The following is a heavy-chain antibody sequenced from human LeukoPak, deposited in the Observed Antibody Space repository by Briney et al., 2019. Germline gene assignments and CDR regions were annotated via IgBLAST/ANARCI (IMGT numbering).Heavy chain of an antibody. V-gene: IGHV1-2*06. CDR1: GYTFTGYY. Sequence: ASVKVSCKASGYTFTGYYMHWVRQAPGQGLEGMGRINPNSGGTNYAQKFQGRVTMTRDTSISTAYMELSRLRSDDTAVYYCAIEYSSSYMFDYWGQGTLVTVSS. CDR3: AIEYSSSYMFDY. J-gene: IGHJ4*02. CDR2: INPNSGGT. D-gene: IGHD6-6*01.